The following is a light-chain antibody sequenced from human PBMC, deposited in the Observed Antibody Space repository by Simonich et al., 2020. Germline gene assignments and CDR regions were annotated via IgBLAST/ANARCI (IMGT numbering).Light chain of an antibody. J-gene: IGLJ2*01. CDR2: EGS. CDR3: CSYAGSSTSVV. Sequence: QSALTQPASVSGSPGQSITISCTGTSSDVGSYNLVSWYQKHPGKAPKLMIYEGSKRPSGCSNRFSGSKSGNTASLTISGLQAEDEADYYCCSYAGSSTSVVFGGGTKLTVL. V-gene: IGLV2-23*01. CDR1: SSDVGSYNL.